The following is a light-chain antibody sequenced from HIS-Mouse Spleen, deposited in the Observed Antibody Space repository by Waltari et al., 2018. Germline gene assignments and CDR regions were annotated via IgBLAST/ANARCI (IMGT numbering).Light chain of an antibody. CDR1: QSVSSSY. CDR2: GAS. Sequence: ETVLTQSRGTLSLSPGERATLSCRASQSVSSSYLAWYQQKPGQAPRLLIYGASSRATGIPDRFSGSGSGTDFTLTISRLEPEDFAVYYCQQYGSSPWTFGQGTKVEIK. V-gene: IGKV3-20*01. J-gene: IGKJ1*01. CDR3: QQYGSSPWT.